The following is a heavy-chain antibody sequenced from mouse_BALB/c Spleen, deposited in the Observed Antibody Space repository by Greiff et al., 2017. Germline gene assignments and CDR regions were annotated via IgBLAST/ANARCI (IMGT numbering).Heavy chain of an antibody. J-gene: IGHJ4*01. CDR3: VREGFYYGSSYGAMDY. D-gene: IGHD1-1*01. CDR1: GFSLTSYD. V-gene: IGHV2-9-2*01. CDR2: IWTGGGT. Sequence: VKLMESGPGLVAPSQSLSITCTVSGFSLTSYDISWIRQPPGKGLEWLGVIWTGGGTNYNSAFMSRLSISQDNSKSQVLLKMNSLQTDDTAIYYCVREGFYYGSSYGAMDYWGQGTSVTVSS.